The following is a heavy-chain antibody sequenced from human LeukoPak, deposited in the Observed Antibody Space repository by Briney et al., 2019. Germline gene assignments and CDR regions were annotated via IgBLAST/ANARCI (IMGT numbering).Heavy chain of an antibody. J-gene: IGHJ6*02. Sequence: SGTLSLTCAVSGGSVSSSNWWTWVRQPPGKGLEWIGEIHHSGSTNYNPSLKSQVTISVDKSDNQFSLKLSSVTAADTAVYYCAKMSGMDVWRQGTTVTVSS. CDR1: GGSVSSSNW. V-gene: IGHV4-4*02. CDR3: AKMSGMDV. CDR2: IHHSGST.